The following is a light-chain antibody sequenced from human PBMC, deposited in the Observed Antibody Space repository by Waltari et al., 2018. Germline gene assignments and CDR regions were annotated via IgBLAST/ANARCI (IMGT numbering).Light chain of an antibody. CDR3: HSRDASGVGGS. CDR2: DKN. J-gene: IGLJ2*01. Sequence: SSELTQDPAVSVAMGQPVTITCQGNGLRRYYSSCYQQRPGQAHILIMYDKNNRPSGVPDRFSGSNSDNTASLTITGAQAEDEASYYCHSRDASGVGGSFGGGTKLTVL. CDR1: GLRRYY. V-gene: IGLV3-19*01.